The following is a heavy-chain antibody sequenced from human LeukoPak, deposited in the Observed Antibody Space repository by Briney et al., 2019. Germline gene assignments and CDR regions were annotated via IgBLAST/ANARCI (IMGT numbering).Heavy chain of an antibody. CDR1: GFTFSNYA. CDR2: ISYSGDDT. CDR3: ATRIKAATPFDY. J-gene: IGHJ4*02. Sequence: SGGSLRLSCAASGFTFSNYAMTWVRQAPGKGLESVSVISYSGDDTYYADSVKGRFTISRDNSKNILYLQMNSLRAEDTAVYYCATRIKAATPFDYWGQGTLVTVSS. D-gene: IGHD2-15*01. V-gene: IGHV3-23*01.